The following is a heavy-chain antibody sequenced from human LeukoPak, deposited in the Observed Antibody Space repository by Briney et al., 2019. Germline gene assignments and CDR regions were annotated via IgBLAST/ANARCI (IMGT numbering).Heavy chain of an antibody. V-gene: IGHV3-30*18. D-gene: IGHD4-17*01. CDR2: MSYDGSNK. CDR3: AKSGYGDYDFPVEYFDY. CDR1: GFTFSSYG. J-gene: IGHJ4*02. Sequence: SGRSLRLSCAASGFTFSSYGMHWVRQAPGKGLEWVAVMSYDGSNKYYADSVKGRFTISRDNSKNTLYLQMNSLRAEDTAVYYCAKSGYGDYDFPVEYFDYWGQGTLVTVSS.